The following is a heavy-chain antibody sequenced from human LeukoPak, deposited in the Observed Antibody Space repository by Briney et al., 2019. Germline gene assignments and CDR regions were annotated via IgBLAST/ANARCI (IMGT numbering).Heavy chain of an antibody. CDR1: GGSISSSSYY. CDR2: IQHSGST. V-gene: IGHV4-39*01. CDR3: ARRSHYYYYYYMDV. Sequence: TSETLSLTCTGSGGSISSSSYYWGWIRQPPGKGPEWIGHIQHSGSTHYNSSLKSRVTISMDRSKNQFSLKLNSVTAADTAAYYCARRSHYYYYYYMDVSGKGTTVTVSS. J-gene: IGHJ6*03.